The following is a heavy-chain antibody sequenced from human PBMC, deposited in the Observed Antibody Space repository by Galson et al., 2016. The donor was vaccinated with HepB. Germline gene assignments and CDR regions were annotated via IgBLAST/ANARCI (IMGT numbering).Heavy chain of an antibody. CDR3: ARESGELKLVSLSGPSAHKWFDP. CDR1: GYSFTNYG. CDR2: NNAGNGNT. Sequence: SVKVSCKASGYSFTNYGMHWVRQAPGQRLEWMGWNNAGNGNTKYSQKFQGRVTITRDTSATTAFMELSSLRSEDTSVYYCARESGELKLVSLSGPSAHKWFDPWGQGTLVTVSS. J-gene: IGHJ5*02. D-gene: IGHD3-10*01. V-gene: IGHV1-3*01.